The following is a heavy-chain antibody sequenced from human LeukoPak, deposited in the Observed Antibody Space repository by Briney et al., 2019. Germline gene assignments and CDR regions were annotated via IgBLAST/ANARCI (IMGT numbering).Heavy chain of an antibody. CDR2: INPNSGGT. CDR3: ASHDSGSYTFDP. V-gene: IGHV1-2*02. Sequence: ASVKVSCKASGYTFTGYYMHWVRQAPGQGLEWMGWINPNSGGTNYAQKFQGRVTMTRDTSISTACMELSRLRSNDTAVYYCASHDSGSYTFDPWGQGTLVTVSS. CDR1: GYTFTGYY. D-gene: IGHD3-10*01. J-gene: IGHJ5*02.